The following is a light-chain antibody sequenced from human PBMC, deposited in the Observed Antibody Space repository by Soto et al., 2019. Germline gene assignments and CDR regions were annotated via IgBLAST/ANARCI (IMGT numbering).Light chain of an antibody. CDR2: EVS. CDR3: SSYTSSSTPYLV. Sequence: QSALTQPASVSGSPGQSITISCPGTSSDVGGYNYVSWYQQHPGKAPKLVIYEVSNRPSGVSNRFSGSKSGNTASLTISGLQAEDEADYYCSSYTSSSTPYLVFGGGTKLTVL. V-gene: IGLV2-14*01. J-gene: IGLJ2*01. CDR1: SSDVGGYNY.